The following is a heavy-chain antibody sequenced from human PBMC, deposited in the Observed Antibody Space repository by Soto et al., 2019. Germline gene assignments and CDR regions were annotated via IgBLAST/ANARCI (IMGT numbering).Heavy chain of an antibody. CDR2: ISTESAGSTS. CDR1: GFTLSDCY. Sequence: QVQLVESGGGLVKPGGSLRLSCAASGFTLSDCYMSWIRQAPGKGLEWVSYISTESAGSTSRYADSVKGRFNIARDNAKHSLCLQLNSLRAEDRAVYYCRGENWAQADFWGQGTLVTVSS. V-gene: IGHV3-11*01. J-gene: IGHJ4*02. D-gene: IGHD3-16*01. CDR3: RGENWAQADF.